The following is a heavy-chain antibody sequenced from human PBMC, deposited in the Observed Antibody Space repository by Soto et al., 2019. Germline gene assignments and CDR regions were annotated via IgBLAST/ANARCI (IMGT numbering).Heavy chain of an antibody. D-gene: IGHD1-26*01. Sequence: GGSLRLSCSASGFTFSTYTMHWVRQAPGKGLEYVSSIISNGGKTYYADSVKGRFSISRDNSKNTVYLQMSSLRAEGTAVYYCVKVRLGTYSYFDSWGQGTLVAVSS. CDR2: IISNGGKT. V-gene: IGHV3-64D*06. J-gene: IGHJ4*02. CDR1: GFTFSTYT. CDR3: VKVRLGTYSYFDS.